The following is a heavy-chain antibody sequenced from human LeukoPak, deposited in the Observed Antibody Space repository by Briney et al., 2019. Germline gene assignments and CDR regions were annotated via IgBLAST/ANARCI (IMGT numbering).Heavy chain of an antibody. Sequence: GGSLRLSCAASGFTFSSYAMHWVRQAPGKGLEWVAVISYDGSNKYYADSVKGRFTISRDNSKNTLYLQMNSLRAEDTAVYYCARDVYCSSTSCCTENWFDPWGQGTLVTVSS. CDR1: GFTFSSYA. D-gene: IGHD2-2*02. CDR2: ISYDGSNK. J-gene: IGHJ5*02. V-gene: IGHV3-30*04. CDR3: ARDVYCSSTSCCTENWFDP.